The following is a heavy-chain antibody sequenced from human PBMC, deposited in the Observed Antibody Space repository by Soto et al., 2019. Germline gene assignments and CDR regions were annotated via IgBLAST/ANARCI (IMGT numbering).Heavy chain of an antibody. J-gene: IGHJ4*02. CDR1: GFTFSSYW. V-gene: IGHV3-7*01. D-gene: IGHD3-10*01. CDR2: IKEDGSQT. CDR3: ARERSRALDY. Sequence: GGSLRLSCAASGFTFSSYWLTWVRQAPGKGPEWVANIKEDGSQTYYLDSVKGRFTISRDNAKNPLYLQMNSLRGEDTAVYYCARERSRALDYWGQGSLVTVSS.